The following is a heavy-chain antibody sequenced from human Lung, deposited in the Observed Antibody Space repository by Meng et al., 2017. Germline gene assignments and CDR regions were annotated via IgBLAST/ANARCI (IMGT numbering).Heavy chain of an antibody. J-gene: IGHJ4*02. CDR1: GGSFSYYY. Sequence: QVQLQRWVAGLLKPSETLSVTCVVSGGSFSYYYWSWIRQPPGKGLEWIGEINHSGSTNYNPSLESRATISVDTSQNNLSLKLSSVTAADSAVYYCARGPTTMAHDFDYWGQGTLVTVSS. CDR2: INHSGST. V-gene: IGHV4-34*01. CDR3: ARGPTTMAHDFDY. D-gene: IGHD4-11*01.